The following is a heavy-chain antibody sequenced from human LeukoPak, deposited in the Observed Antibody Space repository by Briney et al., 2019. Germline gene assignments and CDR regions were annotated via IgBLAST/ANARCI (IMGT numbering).Heavy chain of an antibody. CDR1: GFTFDDYG. CDR3: ARHNGWFDY. D-gene: IGHD2-8*01. CDR2: INWDGG. J-gene: IGHJ5*01. Sequence: GGSLRLSCAASGFTFDDYGISWVRQAPGKGLEWVSSINWDGGSYADSVKGRFSMSRDNAKNSLYLQMNSLRVEDTGVYYCARHNGWFDYWGQGTLVTVSS. V-gene: IGHV3-20*04.